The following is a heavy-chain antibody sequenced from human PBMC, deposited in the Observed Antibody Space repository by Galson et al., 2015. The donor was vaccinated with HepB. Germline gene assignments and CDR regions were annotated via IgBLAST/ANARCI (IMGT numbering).Heavy chain of an antibody. J-gene: IGHJ4*02. V-gene: IGHV3-30*18. Sequence: SLRLSCAPSGFILRSYGMHWVRQAPGKGLEWVAVISYDGNNKYYADSVKGRFTISRDISKNTLYLQMNNLRTEDTAVYYCAKGGLEQLLLSFMDYWGQGTLVTVSS. CDR2: ISYDGNNK. CDR3: AKGGLEQLLLSFMDY. CDR1: GFILRSYG. D-gene: IGHD2-15*01.